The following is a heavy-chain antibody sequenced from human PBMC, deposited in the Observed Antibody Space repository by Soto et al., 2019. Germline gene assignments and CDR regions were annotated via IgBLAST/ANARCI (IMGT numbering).Heavy chain of an antibody. CDR2: IYYSGST. CDR3: ASSYSSSWYYFDY. CDR1: GGSISSGGYY. V-gene: IGHV4-31*03. Sequence: SETLSLTCTVSGGSISSGGYYWSWIRQHPGKGLEWIGYIYYSGSTYYNPSLKSRVTISVDTSKNQFSLKLSSVTAADTAVYYCASSYSSSWYYFDYWGQGTLVTVSS. J-gene: IGHJ4*02. D-gene: IGHD6-13*01.